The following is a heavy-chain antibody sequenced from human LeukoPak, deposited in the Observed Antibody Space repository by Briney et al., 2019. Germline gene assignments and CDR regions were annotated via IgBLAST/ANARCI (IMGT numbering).Heavy chain of an antibody. J-gene: IGHJ4*02. D-gene: IGHD5-24*01. CDR1: GDYIENHN. CDR2: IFYTGSS. Sequence: PSEALSLTCTVSGDYIENHNWSWVRQPLGKEPEWFAYIFYTGSSSGTTDYNPSLQSRVTISIDTSKRQFSLRLDSVTAADTAVYYCAEIPRIWGQGILVTVSS. CDR3: AEIPRI. V-gene: IGHV4-59*11.